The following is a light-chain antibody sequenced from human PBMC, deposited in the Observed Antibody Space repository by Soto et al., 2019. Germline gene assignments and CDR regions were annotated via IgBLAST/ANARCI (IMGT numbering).Light chain of an antibody. J-gene: IGKJ3*01. Sequence: EIVLTQSPGTLSLSPGERATLSCRASQSVSSSYLAWYQQKPGQAPRLLIYGASSRATGIADRFSGSGSGTNFTLTISRLEPADFAVYYCQQYGNSPRFTFGHGTKVDIK. CDR3: QQYGNSPRFT. CDR2: GAS. V-gene: IGKV3-20*01. CDR1: QSVSSSY.